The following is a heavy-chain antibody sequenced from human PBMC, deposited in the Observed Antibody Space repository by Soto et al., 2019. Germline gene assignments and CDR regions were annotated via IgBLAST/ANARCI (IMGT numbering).Heavy chain of an antibody. CDR3: ARDESGFQVKYYATDV. CDR2: FITIVGTP. V-gene: IGHV1-69*01. CDR1: GGTFSSYS. Sequence: QVPLVQSGAEVKKPGSSVKVSCKASGGTFSSYSVSWVRQAPGQGPEWTGGFITIVGTPNYAQNFQGRVTISVDASTNTVYMVWSSLRSEDAAVSYCARDESGFQVKYYATDVWGQGATGTVAS. J-gene: IGHJ6*02.